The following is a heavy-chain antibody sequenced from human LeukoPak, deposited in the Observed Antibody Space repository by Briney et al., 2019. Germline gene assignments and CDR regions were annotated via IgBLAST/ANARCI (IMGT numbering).Heavy chain of an antibody. V-gene: IGHV3-74*01. CDR2: INSDGRST. J-gene: IGHJ4*02. D-gene: IGHD6-19*01. CDR1: GFTLSSYW. Sequence: PGGSLRLSCAASGFTLSSYWMHWVRQAPGKGLVWVSRINSDGRSTSYADSVKGRFTISRDNAKNTLYLQMNSLRVEDTAVYYCAIPRIGVAAQGGQGTLVTVSS. CDR3: AIPRIGVAAQ.